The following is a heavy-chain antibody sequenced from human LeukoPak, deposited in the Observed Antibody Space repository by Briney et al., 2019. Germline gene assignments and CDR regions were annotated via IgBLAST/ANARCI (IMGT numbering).Heavy chain of an antibody. CDR2: ITTSSSYI. D-gene: IGHD1-26*01. CDR3: ARYRFVVGATDSFDI. CDR1: GFTFSSYS. V-gene: IGHV3-21*01. Sequence: PGGSLRLSCAASGFTFSSYSMNCVRQAPGKGLEWVSSITTSSSYIYYADSVKGRFTISRDNPKNSLYLHMNSLRAEDTAVYYCARYRFVVGATDSFDIWGQGTMVTVSS. J-gene: IGHJ3*02.